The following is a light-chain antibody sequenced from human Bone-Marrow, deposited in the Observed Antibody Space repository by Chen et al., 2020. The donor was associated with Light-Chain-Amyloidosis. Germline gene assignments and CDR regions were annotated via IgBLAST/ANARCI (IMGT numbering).Light chain of an antibody. CDR2: GAS. CDR1: QGISSW. V-gene: IGKV1-12*01. J-gene: IGKJ4*01. Sequence: DIQMTQSPSSVSASVGDRVTITCRASQGISSWLARYQQKPGKAPKLLIYGASSLQSGVPSRFSGSGSGTDFTLTVSSLQPEHFARYYGQQANSFPFTFGGGTKVEIK. CDR3: QQANSFPFT.